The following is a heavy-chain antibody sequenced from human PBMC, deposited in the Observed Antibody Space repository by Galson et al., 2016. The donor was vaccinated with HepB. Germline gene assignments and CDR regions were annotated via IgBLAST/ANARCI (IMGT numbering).Heavy chain of an antibody. D-gene: IGHD3-3*01. Sequence: ETLSLTCAVYGGSFSGYYWSWIRQPPGKGLEWIGEINHSGSTRYNPSLKGRVTMSVDTSKNQFSLKLSSVSAADTAVYFCATLSRPTAGYDFWGEAGIDVWGQGTTVTVSS. J-gene: IGHJ6*02. CDR2: INHSGST. CDR3: ATLSRPTAGYDFWGEAGIDV. V-gene: IGHV4-34*01. CDR1: GGSFSGYY.